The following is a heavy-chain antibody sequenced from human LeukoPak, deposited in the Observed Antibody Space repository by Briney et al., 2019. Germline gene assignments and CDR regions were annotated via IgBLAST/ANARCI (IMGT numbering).Heavy chain of an antibody. J-gene: IGHJ4*02. Sequence: GGSLRLSCTASGFTFGDYYMSWIRQAPGKGQEWLSYISNTGRTIFYADSVKGRFTMSRDDAKNSLHLQINSLRAEDTAVYYCARWAPGGSGYIDYCGQGTLVTVSS. V-gene: IGHV3-11*01. CDR3: ARWAPGGSGYIDY. D-gene: IGHD3-22*01. CDR1: GFTFGDYY. CDR2: ISNTGRTI.